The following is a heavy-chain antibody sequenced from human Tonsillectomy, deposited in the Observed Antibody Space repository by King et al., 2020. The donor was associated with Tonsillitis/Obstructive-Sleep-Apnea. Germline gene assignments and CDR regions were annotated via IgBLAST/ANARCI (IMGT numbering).Heavy chain of an antibody. J-gene: IGHJ2*01. V-gene: IGHV4-59*08. CDR2: IYYSGST. Sequence: QLQESGPGLVKPSETLSLTCTVSGGSISSDYWSWIRQPPGKGLEWIGYIYYSGSTNYNPSLKSRVTISVDTSKNQFSLKLSSVTAADTAVYYCARQSQEGDDYGDYVQLLGWYFDRWGRGTLVTVSS. D-gene: IGHD4-17*01. CDR3: ARQSQEGDDYGDYVQLLGWYFDR. CDR1: GGSISSDY.